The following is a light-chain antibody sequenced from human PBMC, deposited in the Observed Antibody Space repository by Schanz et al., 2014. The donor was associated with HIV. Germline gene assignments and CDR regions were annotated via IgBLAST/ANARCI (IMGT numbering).Light chain of an antibody. CDR2: GVF. CDR1: STDVGSNGH. V-gene: IGLV2-14*03. J-gene: IGLJ2*01. CDR3: IAYTSDTVL. Sequence: QSALTQPASVSGSPGQSITISCTGTSTDVGSNGHVAWYQQHPGKAPKVVVYGVFDRPSGVSNRFSGSKSDNTASLTISGLQPEDEADYYCIAYTSDTVLFGGGTKLTVL.